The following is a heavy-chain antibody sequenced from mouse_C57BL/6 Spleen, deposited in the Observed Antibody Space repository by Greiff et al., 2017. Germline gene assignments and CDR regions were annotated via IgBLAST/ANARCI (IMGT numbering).Heavy chain of an antibody. CDR3: ARSAWDGPDY. J-gene: IGHJ2*01. Sequence: VQLQQSGAELVMPGASVKLSCKASGYTFTSYWMHWVKQRPGQGLEWIGEIDPSDSYTNYNQKFKGKSTLTVDKSSSTAYMQLSSLTSEDSAVYYCARSAWDGPDYWGQGTTLTVSS. V-gene: IGHV1-69*01. CDR2: IDPSDSYT. D-gene: IGHD4-1*01. CDR1: GYTFTSYW.